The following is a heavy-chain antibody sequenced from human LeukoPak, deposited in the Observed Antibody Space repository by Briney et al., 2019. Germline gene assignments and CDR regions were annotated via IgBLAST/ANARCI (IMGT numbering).Heavy chain of an antibody. CDR3: ARVDGYKYYFDY. J-gene: IGHJ4*02. Sequence: SETLSLTCTVSGGSISSYYWSWIRQPPGKGLEWIGYIYYSGSTNYNPSLKSRVTISVDTSKSQFSLKLSSVTAADTAVYYCARVDGYKYYFDYWGQGTLVTVSS. CDR2: IYYSGST. CDR1: GGSISSYY. D-gene: IGHD5-24*01. V-gene: IGHV4-59*01.